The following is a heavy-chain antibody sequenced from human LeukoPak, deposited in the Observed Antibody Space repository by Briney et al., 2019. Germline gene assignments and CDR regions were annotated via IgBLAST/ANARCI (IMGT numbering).Heavy chain of an antibody. CDR2: ISGGGGST. D-gene: IGHD1-1*01. CDR1: GFSFSSFD. J-gene: IGHJ6*02. CDR3: AKVSWSPGTDV. Sequence: GGSLRLSCAASGFSFSSFDMSWVRQAPGEGLEWVSGISGGGGSTYYTDSVKGRFTISRDNSKNTLYLQTNSLRAEDTAVYYCAKVSWSPGTDVWGQGTTVTVSS. V-gene: IGHV3-23*01.